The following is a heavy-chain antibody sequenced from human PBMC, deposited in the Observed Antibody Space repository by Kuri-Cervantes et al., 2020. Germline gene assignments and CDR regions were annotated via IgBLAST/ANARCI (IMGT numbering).Heavy chain of an antibody. V-gene: IGHV1-2*04. Sequence: GESLKISCKASGYTFTGYYMHWVRQAPGQGLEWMGWINPNSGGTNYAQKFQGWVTMTRDTSISTAYMELRSLRSDDTAVYYCARVRSGYYNGYYYYYYMDVWGKGTTVTVSS. CDR2: INPNSGGT. CDR3: ARVRSGYYNGYYYYYYMDV. D-gene: IGHD3-9*01. J-gene: IGHJ6*03. CDR1: GYTFTGYY.